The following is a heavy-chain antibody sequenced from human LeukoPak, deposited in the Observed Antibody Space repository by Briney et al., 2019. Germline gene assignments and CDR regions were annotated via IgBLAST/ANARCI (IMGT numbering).Heavy chain of an antibody. D-gene: IGHD6-13*01. J-gene: IGHJ5*02. CDR1: GGSISSAAYY. CDR3: ARRPIAAGNNWFDP. CDR2: IYYTGTT. V-gene: IGHV4-39*01. Sequence: SETLSLTCTVSGGSISSAAYYWGWVRQPPGKGLDWIGSIYYTGTTYYSPSLQTRATLSFDTSKNQFSLKLTSVTAADTAVYFCARRPIAAGNNWFDPWGQGTLVAVSS.